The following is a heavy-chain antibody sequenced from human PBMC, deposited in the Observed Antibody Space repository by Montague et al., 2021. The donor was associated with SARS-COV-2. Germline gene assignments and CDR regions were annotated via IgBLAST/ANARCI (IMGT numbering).Heavy chain of an antibody. CDR1: GYTLTDLS. D-gene: IGHD5-12*01. Sequence: SVKVSCKVSGYTLTDLSMHWVRQAPGNGLEWMGGFDPEDGETIYAQKFQGRVTMTEDTSTDTAYMELSSLRSEDTAVYYCATSSAIVATIRGGGNYYYYYGMDVWGQGTTVTVSS. V-gene: IGHV1-24*01. CDR3: ATSSAIVATIRGGGNYYYYYGMDV. J-gene: IGHJ6*02. CDR2: FDPEDGET.